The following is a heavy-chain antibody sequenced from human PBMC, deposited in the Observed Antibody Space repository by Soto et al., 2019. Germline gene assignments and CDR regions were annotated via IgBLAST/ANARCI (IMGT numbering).Heavy chain of an antibody. V-gene: IGHV4-31*03. CDR3: DSKNTVYLQMNSLKTEDTAVYYCLEYWHGMDV. Sequence: PSETLSLTCTVSGGSISSGGYYWSWIRQHPGKGLEWIGYIYYSGSTYYNPSLKSRVTISVDTSKNQISLKLSSVKGRFIISRDDSKNTVYLQMNSLKTEDTAVYYCLEYWHGMDVWGQGTTVTVSS. D-gene: IGHD2-8*01. J-gene: IGHJ6*02. CDR2: IYYSGST. CDR1: GGSISSGGYY.